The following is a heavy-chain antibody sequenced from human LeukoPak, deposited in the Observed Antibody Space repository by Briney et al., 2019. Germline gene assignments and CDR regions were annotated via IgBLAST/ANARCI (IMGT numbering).Heavy chain of an antibody. CDR3: TNTWYSSSWYWWFDP. CDR2: IKSKTDGGTT. V-gene: IGHV3-15*01. Sequence: GGSLRLSCAASGFTFSNAWMSWVRQAPGKGLEWVGRIKSKTDGGTTDYAAPVKGRFTISRDDSKNTLYLQMNSQKTEDTAVYYCTNTWYSSSWYWWFDPWGQGTLVTVSS. CDR1: GFTFSNAW. D-gene: IGHD6-13*01. J-gene: IGHJ5*02.